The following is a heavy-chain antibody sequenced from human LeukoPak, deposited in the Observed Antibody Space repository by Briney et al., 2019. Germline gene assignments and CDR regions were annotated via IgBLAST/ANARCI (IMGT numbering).Heavy chain of an antibody. CDR2: IYYSGST. CDR3: ARVDMVTFGGVIPSAFDI. V-gene: IGHV4-39*07. D-gene: IGHD3-16*02. J-gene: IGHJ3*02. CDR1: GGSISSSSYY. Sequence: PSETLSLTCTVSGGSISSSSYYWGWIRQPPGKGLEWIGSIYYSGSTYYNPSLKSRVTISVDTSKNQFSLKLSSVTAADTAVYYCARVDMVTFGGVIPSAFDIWGQGTMVTVSS.